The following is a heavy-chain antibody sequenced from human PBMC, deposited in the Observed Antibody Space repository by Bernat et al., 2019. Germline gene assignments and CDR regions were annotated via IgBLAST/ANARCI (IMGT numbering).Heavy chain of an antibody. J-gene: IGHJ6*02. Sequence: VQLVESGGGLVKPGGSLRLSCAASGFTLSSYSMNWVRQAPGKGLEWVSSISSSSSYIYYADAVKGRFTISRDNAKNSLYLQMNSLRAEDTAVYYCARDYQQLEGMDVWGQGTTVTVSS. CDR1: GFTLSSYS. V-gene: IGHV3-21*01. CDR3: ARDYQQLEGMDV. D-gene: IGHD6-13*01. CDR2: ISSSSSYI.